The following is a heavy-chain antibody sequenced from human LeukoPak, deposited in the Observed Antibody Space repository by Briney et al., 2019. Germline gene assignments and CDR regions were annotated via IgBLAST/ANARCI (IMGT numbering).Heavy chain of an antibody. J-gene: IGHJ5*02. CDR1: GFTVSSNY. CDR2: TYSNGRT. V-gene: IGHV3-53*01. Sequence: GGSLRLSCAASGFTVSSNYMSWVRQAPGKGLEWVSVTYSNGRTYYADSVRGRFTISRDNSKSTLSLQMNSLRAEDTAIYYCVTYRQVMLPFEAWGQGTLVTVSS. D-gene: IGHD5-18*01. CDR3: VTYRQVMLPFEA.